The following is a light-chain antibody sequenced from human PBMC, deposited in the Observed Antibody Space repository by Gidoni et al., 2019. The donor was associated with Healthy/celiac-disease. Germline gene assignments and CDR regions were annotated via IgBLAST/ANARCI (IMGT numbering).Light chain of an antibody. Sequence: DIQMTQSPSTLSASVGDRVTLTFRASQSISSWLSWYQQKPGKAPKLLIYKASSLESGVPSRFSGSGSGTEFTITIISLQPDDFATYYCQQYNSYSWTFGQGTKVEIK. V-gene: IGKV1-5*03. CDR3: QQYNSYSWT. J-gene: IGKJ1*01. CDR2: KAS. CDR1: QSISSW.